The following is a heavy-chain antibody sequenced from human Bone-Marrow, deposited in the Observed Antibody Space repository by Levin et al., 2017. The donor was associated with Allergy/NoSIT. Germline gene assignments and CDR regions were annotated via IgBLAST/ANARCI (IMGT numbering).Heavy chain of an antibody. D-gene: IGHD6-13*01. Sequence: HSQTFSLTCEVSDYSITSGYNWGWIRQPPGKGLEWIGNIYHTGSAYYNPSLKSRVTLLVDRSTNRFSLKMNSVTASDTAVYYCAGQRAAVGAFDYWGPGTLVRVSS. V-gene: IGHV4-38-2*01. CDR1: DYSITSGYN. CDR3: AGQRAAVGAFDY. J-gene: IGHJ4*02. CDR2: IYHTGSA.